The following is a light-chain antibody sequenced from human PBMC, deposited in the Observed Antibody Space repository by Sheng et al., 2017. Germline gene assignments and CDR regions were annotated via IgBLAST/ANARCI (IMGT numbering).Light chain of an antibody. CDR3: ASWDDGLSGWV. J-gene: IGLJ3*02. CDR2: SND. Sequence: QSVLTQPPSASGTPGQRVAISCSGSSSNIGSNSVNWYQQLPGAAPKLLIYSNDQRPSGVPDRFSGSKSGTPASLAISGLHSEDDADYHCASWDDGLSGWVFGGGTKLTVL. V-gene: IGLV1-44*01. CDR1: SSNIGSNS.